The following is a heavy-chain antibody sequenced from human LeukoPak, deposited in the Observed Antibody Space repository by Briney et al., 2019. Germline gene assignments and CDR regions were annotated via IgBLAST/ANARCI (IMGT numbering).Heavy chain of an antibody. CDR2: IIPIFGTA. D-gene: IGHD1-26*01. J-gene: IGHJ4*02. CDR3: ASTTDSGSYSSAYFDY. Sequence: SVKVSCKASGGTFSSYAISWVRQAPGQGLEWMGGIIPIFGTANYAQKFQGRVTITADESTSTAYMELSSLRSEDTAVYYCASTTDSGSYSSAYFDYWGQGTLVTVSS. V-gene: IGHV1-69*13. CDR1: GGTFSSYA.